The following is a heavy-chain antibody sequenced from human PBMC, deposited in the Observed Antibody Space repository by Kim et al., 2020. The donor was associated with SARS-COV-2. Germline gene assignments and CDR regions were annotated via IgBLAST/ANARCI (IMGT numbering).Heavy chain of an antibody. D-gene: IGHD4-17*01. J-gene: IGHJ6*02. V-gene: IGHV1-46*01. Sequence: ASVKVSCKASGYTFTSYYMHWVRQAPGQGLEWMGIINPSGGSTSYAQKFQGRVTMTRDTSTSTVYMELSSLRSEDTAVYYCAREFYGDYASNGGYYYGMDVWSQGTTVTVSS. CDR2: INPSGGST. CDR1: GYTFTSYY. CDR3: AREFYGDYASNGGYYYGMDV.